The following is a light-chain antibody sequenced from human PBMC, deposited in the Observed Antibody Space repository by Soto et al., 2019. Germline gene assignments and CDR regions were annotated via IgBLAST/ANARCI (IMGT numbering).Light chain of an antibody. CDR2: GSS. Sequence: EIVLTQSPATLSLSPGERATLSCRASQSVSTYFLSWYQQPPGAAPRLLIYGSSSRATGIPDRISGSGSRTDFTLTSSILEHEDFAVYYCQQYGTSPKTFGQGTKVEIK. J-gene: IGKJ1*01. CDR1: QSVSTYF. CDR3: QQYGTSPKT. V-gene: IGKV3-20*01.